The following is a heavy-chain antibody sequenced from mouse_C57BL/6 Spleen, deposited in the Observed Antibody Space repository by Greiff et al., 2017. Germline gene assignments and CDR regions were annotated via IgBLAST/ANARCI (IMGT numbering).Heavy chain of an antibody. CDR1: GYTFTSYW. D-gene: IGHD3-3*01. CDR3: AKGAGYFDY. J-gene: IGHJ2*01. V-gene: IGHV1-69*01. Sequence: QVQLQQPGAELVMPGASVKLSCKASGYTFTSYWMHWVKQRPGQGLEWIGEIDPTDSYTNYNQKFKGKSTLTVDKSSSTASMQLSSLTSEDSAVYCCAKGAGYFDYWGHGTTLTVSS. CDR2: IDPTDSYT.